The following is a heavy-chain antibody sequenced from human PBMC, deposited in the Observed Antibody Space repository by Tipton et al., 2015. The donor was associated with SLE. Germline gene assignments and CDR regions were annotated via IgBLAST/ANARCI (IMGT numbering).Heavy chain of an antibody. CDR2: INHSGST. CDR1: GGSFSGYY. CDR3: ARHGIGASGLGGY. Sequence: TLSLTCAVYGGSFSGYYWGWVRQPPGKGLEGIGEINHSGSTNYNPSLKSRVTISVDTSKNQFSLKLSSVTAADTAVYYCARHGIGASGLGGYWGQGTLVTVSS. J-gene: IGHJ4*02. V-gene: IGHV4-34*01. D-gene: IGHD3-16*01.